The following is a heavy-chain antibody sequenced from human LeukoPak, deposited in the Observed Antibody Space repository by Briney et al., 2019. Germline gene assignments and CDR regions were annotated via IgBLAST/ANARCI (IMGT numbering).Heavy chain of an antibody. CDR2: ISGSGDSA. CDR3: ARGGTSSWYFVFDY. V-gene: IGHV3-23*01. D-gene: IGHD6-13*01. CDR1: GFTFRRYA. Sequence: SGGSLRLSCAASGFTFRRYAMTWVRQAPGKGLEWVSVISGSGDSAYYADSVKGWFTISRDNFKNTLYLQMNSLTAKDTAMYYCARGGTSSWYFVFDYWGQGVLVTVSS. J-gene: IGHJ4*02.